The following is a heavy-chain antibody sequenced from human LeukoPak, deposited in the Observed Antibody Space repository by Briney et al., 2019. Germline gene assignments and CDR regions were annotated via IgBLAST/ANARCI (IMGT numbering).Heavy chain of an antibody. V-gene: IGHV4-59*08. Sequence: ASETLSLTCTVSSGSLSSYYWTWTRQPPGEGLEWIGYIFYTGSTNYNPSLKSRVTMSVDTSKNQFSLKLSSVTAADTAVYYCGRGGYSVIDYWGQGTLVTVSS. J-gene: IGHJ4*02. D-gene: IGHD5-18*01. CDR2: IFYTGST. CDR1: SGSLSSYY. CDR3: GRGGYSVIDY.